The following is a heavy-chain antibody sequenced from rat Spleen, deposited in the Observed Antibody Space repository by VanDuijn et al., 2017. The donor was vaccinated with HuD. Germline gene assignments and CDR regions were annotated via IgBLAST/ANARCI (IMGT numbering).Heavy chain of an antibody. Sequence: QVQLKESGPGLVQPSQTLSLTCTVSGFSLMDYSVHWVRQPPGKGLEWMVRMKYDGDTYYNSALKSRLSISRDTSKSQVFLKMNSLQTEDTAIYYCTSLTTEGIVTLDYWGQGVMVTVSS. V-gene: IGHV2S30*01. CDR1: GFSLMDYS. D-gene: IGHD1-11*01. CDR3: TSLTTEGIVTLDY. J-gene: IGHJ2*01. CDR2: MKYDGDT.